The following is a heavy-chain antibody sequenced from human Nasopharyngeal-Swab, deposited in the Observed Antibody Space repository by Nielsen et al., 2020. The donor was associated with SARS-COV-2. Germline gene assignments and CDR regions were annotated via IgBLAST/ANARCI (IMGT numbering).Heavy chain of an antibody. D-gene: IGHD3-16*01. CDR1: GFTFSSYE. CDR2: ISSSGSTT. V-gene: IGHV3-48*03. Sequence: GESLKISCAASGFTFSSYEMNWVRQAPGKGLEWVSYISSSGSTTYYADSVKGRFTISRDNAKNSLYLQMNSLRAEDTAVYYCARENYDYVWGTSGGMDVWGQGTTVTVSS. CDR3: ARENYDYVWGTSGGMDV. J-gene: IGHJ6*02.